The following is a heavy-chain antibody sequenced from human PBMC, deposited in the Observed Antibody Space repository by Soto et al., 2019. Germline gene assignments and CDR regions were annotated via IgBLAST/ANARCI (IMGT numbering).Heavy chain of an antibody. Sequence: RLSCEASGFTFNNYWMRWVRQAPGKGLVWVSRINSDGSSTSYADSVKGRFTISRDNSKNTLYLQMNSLRAEDTAVYYCAKAPQWLVGDFDYWGQGTLVTVSS. D-gene: IGHD6-19*01. CDR3: AKAPQWLVGDFDY. V-gene: IGHV3-74*01. CDR2: INSDGSST. J-gene: IGHJ4*02. CDR1: GFTFNNYW.